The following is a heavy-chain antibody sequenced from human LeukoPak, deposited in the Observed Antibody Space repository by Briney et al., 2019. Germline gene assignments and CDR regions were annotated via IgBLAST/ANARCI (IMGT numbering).Heavy chain of an antibody. J-gene: IGHJ5*02. CDR2: INHSGST. CDR3: ARTLFGAYNWFDP. V-gene: IGHV4-34*01. CDR1: GGSFGGYY. Sequence: SETLSLTCAVYGGSFGGYYWSWIRQPPGKGLEWIGEINHSGSTNYNPSLKSRVTISVDTSKNQFSLRLTSVTAADTAVYYCARTLFGAYNWFDPWGQGALVTVSS. D-gene: IGHD3-3*01.